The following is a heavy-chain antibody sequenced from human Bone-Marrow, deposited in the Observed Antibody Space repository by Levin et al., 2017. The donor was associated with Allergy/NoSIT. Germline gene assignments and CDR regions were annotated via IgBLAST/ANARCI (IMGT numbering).Heavy chain of an antibody. CDR3: GRLDGYSVDY. Sequence: PSETLSLTCTVSGGSISSSGYHWTWIRQYPNKGLEWIGYISYRGSTYFNPSLKIRLTMSIDTSEQHFSLNLTSVSAADTDIYYCGRLDGYSVDYWGQGALVTVSS. V-gene: IGHV4-31*03. CDR2: ISYRGST. CDR1: GGSISSSGYH. J-gene: IGHJ4*02. D-gene: IGHD4-17*01.